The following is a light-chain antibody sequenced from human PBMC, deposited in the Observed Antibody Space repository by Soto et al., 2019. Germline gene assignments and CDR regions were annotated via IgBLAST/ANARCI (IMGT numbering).Light chain of an antibody. V-gene: IGKV3D-20*02. CDR3: QQRHMWPIT. CDR1: QSVSSSY. J-gene: IGKJ5*01. CDR2: ATS. Sequence: EIVLTQSPGTLSLSPGERATLSCRASQSVSSSYLAWYQQKPGQAPRLLIYATSNRATGIPARFSGSGSGTDFTLTISGLEPEDSAVYYCQQRHMWPITFGQGTRLEIK.